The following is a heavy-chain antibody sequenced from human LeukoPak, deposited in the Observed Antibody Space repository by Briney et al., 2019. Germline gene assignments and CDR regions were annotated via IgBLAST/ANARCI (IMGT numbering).Heavy chain of an antibody. J-gene: IGHJ5*02. CDR3: ARTSGWYNCFDP. D-gene: IGHD6-19*01. CDR1: GGSIGSDNYY. V-gene: IGHV4-61*02. CDR2: IYTSGST. Sequence: SETLSLTCTVSGGSIGSDNYYWSWIRQPAGKALEWIGRIYTSGSTNYNPSLKSRVTISIDTSKNQFSLELTSVIAADTAVYYCARTSGWYNCFDPWGQGTLVTVPS.